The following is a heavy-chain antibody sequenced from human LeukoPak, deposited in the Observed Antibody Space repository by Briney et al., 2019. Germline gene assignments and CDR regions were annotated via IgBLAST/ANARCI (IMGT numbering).Heavy chain of an antibody. CDR3: ASYTKGTAMVMGFDY. CDR1: GGSISSYY. CDR2: IYYSGST. V-gene: IGHV4-59*01. J-gene: IGHJ4*02. D-gene: IGHD5-18*01. Sequence: SETLSLTCTVSGGSISSYYWSWIRQPPGKGLEWIGYIYYSGSTNYNPSLKSRVTISVDTSKNQFSLKLSSVTAADTAVYYCASYTKGTAMVMGFDYWGQGTLVTVSS.